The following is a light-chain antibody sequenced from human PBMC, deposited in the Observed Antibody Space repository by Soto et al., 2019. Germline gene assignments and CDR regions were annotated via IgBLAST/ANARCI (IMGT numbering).Light chain of an antibody. CDR1: QNVRSNY. Sequence: ETVLTQSPGTVSLSPGERATLSCTTSQNVRSNYLAWYQQKPGQAPRLLIYGVFNRATGIPDRFSGSGSGTXXXXXXXXXXXXDSAVYYCQHYDGSPRTFGQXTKLEI. V-gene: IGKV3-20*01. CDR2: GVF. J-gene: IGKJ2*01. CDR3: QHYDGSPRT.